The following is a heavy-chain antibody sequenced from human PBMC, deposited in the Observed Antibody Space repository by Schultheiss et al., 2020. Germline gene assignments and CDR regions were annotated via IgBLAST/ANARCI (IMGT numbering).Heavy chain of an antibody. V-gene: IGHV4-31*03. CDR3: ARDPRGFDGMDV. Sequence: SATLSLTCTVSGGSISSGGYYWSWIRQHPGKGLEWIGYIYYSGSTYYNPSLKSRVTISVDTSKNQFSLKLSSVTAADTAVYYCARDPRGFDGMDVWGQGTTVTVAS. CDR2: IYYSGST. CDR1: GGSISSGGYY. J-gene: IGHJ6*02.